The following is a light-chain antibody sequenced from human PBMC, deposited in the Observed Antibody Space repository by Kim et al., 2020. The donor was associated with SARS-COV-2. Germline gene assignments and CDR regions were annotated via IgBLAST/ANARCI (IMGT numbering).Light chain of an antibody. CDR1: KLGDNF. CDR2: QDS. J-gene: IGLJ1*01. Sequence: SYELTQPPSLSVSPGQTANITCSGDKLGDNFASWYQQKSGQAPVVVIYQDSKRPSGIPERFSGSNSGSTATLTISGTQAMDEADYYCQTWDTGRYVFGAG. V-gene: IGLV3-1*01. CDR3: QTWDTGRYV.